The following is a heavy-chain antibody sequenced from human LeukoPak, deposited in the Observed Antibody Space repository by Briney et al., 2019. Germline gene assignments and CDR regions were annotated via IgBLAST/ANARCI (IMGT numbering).Heavy chain of an antibody. D-gene: IGHD3-22*01. J-gene: IGHJ3*02. CDR2: ISGSGGST. Sequence: GGSLRLSCAASGFTFSSYGMSWVRQAPGKGLEWVSAISGSGGSTYYADSVKGRFTISRDNAKNSLYLQMNSLRAEDTAVYYCARLPHYYDSSGYYSNAFDIWGQGTMVTVSS. CDR1: GFTFSSYG. V-gene: IGHV3-23*01. CDR3: ARLPHYYDSSGYYSNAFDI.